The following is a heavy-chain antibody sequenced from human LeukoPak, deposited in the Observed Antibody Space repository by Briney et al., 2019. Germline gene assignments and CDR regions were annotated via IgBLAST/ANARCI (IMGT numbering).Heavy chain of an antibody. CDR1: CVPLWGFL. D-gene: IGHD6-19*01. V-gene: IGHV4-34*01. Sequence: ADTLSLPCGVYCVPLWGFLWLCLPQPPGRGVEWSGNISHSRSKHYNPSLKTRVTITVHTSKHLFSLNLSSVPAAHAAVYYCASYPRWLVHSKQNWFDPWGEGTLVTVSS. CDR2: ISHSRSK. CDR3: ASYPRWLVHSKQNWFDP. J-gene: IGHJ5*02.